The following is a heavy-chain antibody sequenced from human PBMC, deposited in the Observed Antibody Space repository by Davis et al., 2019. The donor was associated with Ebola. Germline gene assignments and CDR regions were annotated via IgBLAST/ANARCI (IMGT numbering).Heavy chain of an antibody. CDR3: ARDLGYCSGGSCYPFGD. Sequence: SVNVSCKASGYTFTSYGISWVRQAPGQGLEWMGWISAYNGNTNYAQKLQGRVTMTQDTSTSTYYMELRGLRSDDTAVYYCARDLGYCSGGSCYPFGDWGQGTLVTVSS. D-gene: IGHD2-15*01. V-gene: IGHV1-18*01. J-gene: IGHJ4*02. CDR2: ISAYNGNT. CDR1: GYTFTSYG.